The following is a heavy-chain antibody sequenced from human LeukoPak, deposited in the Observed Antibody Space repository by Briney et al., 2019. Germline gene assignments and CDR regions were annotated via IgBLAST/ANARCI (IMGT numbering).Heavy chain of an antibody. CDR3: ARVRIQQDYYDFWSGHSYYFDY. V-gene: IGHV3-11*04. Sequence: KPGGSLRLSCVASGFTFSDYYMSWIRQAPGKGLEWVSYISSSGSTIYYADSVKGRFTISRDNAKNSLYLQMNSLRAEDTAVYYCARVRIQQDYYDFWSGHSYYFDYWGQGTLVTVSS. CDR1: GFTFSDYY. J-gene: IGHJ4*02. D-gene: IGHD3-3*01. CDR2: ISSSGSTI.